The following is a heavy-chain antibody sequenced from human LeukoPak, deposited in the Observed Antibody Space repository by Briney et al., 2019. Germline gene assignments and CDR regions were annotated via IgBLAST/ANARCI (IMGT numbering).Heavy chain of an antibody. CDR1: GGTFSSYA. D-gene: IGHD3-9*01. V-gene: IGHV1-69*05. CDR2: IIPIFGTA. J-gene: IGHJ5*02. Sequence: SVKVSCKASGGTFSSYAISWVRQAPGQGLEWMGGIIPIFGTANYAQKFQGRVTITTDESTSTAYMELSSLRSEDTAVYYCAREGLRYFDWLPRDWFDPWGQGTLVTVSS. CDR3: AREGLRYFDWLPRDWFDP.